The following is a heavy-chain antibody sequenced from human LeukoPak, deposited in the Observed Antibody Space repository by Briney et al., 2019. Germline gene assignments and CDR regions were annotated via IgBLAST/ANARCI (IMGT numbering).Heavy chain of an antibody. CDR1: GFTFSSYE. CDR3: ARLYYDSSGYYGFDY. CDR2: ISSSGSTI. Sequence: RTGGSLRLSCAASGFTFSSYEMNWVRQAPGKGLEWVSYISSSGSTIYYADSVKGRFTISRDNAKNSLYLQMNSLRAEDTAVYYCARLYYDSSGYYGFDYWGQGTLVTVSS. D-gene: IGHD3-22*01. V-gene: IGHV3-48*03. J-gene: IGHJ4*02.